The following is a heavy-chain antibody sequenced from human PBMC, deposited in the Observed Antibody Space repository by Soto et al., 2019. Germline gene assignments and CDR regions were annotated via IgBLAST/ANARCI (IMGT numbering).Heavy chain of an antibody. J-gene: IGHJ6*02. CDR2: ISAYNGNT. Sequence: ASVKVSFKASGYTFTSYGISWVRQAPGQGLEWMGWISAYNGNTNYAQKLQGRVTMTTDTSTSTAYMELRSLRSDDTAVYYCATRRRIAAAGTSPPAVYYYYGMDVWGQGTTVTVSS. D-gene: IGHD6-13*01. CDR1: GYTFTSYG. CDR3: ATRRRIAAAGTSPPAVYYYYGMDV. V-gene: IGHV1-18*01.